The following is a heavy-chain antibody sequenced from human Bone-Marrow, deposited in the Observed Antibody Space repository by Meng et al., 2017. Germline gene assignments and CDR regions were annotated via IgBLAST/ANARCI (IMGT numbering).Heavy chain of an antibody. CDR1: GGSISSSNW. CDR2: IYHSGST. V-gene: IGHV4-4*02. Sequence: QVQLQESGPGLVKPSGTLSLTFAASGGSISSSNWWSWVRQPPGKGLEWIGEIYHSGSTNYNPSLKSRVTISVDKSKNQFSLKLSSVTAADTAVYYCARVSLQATIAAAGVVWFDPWGQGTLVTVSS. D-gene: IGHD6-13*01. J-gene: IGHJ5*02. CDR3: ARVSLQATIAAAGVVWFDP.